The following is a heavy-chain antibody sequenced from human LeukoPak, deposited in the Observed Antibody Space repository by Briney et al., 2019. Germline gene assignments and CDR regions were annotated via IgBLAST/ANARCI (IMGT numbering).Heavy chain of an antibody. D-gene: IGHD2-21*01. CDR1: GFTFSNHW. J-gene: IGHJ4*02. CDR2: IDERGSNA. V-gene: IGHV3-74*03. Sequence: PGGSLRLSRAASGFTFSNHWIHWVRQAPGKGLVWVSRIDERGSNAMYADSVKGRFSISRDNAKNTVNLQMNSLRAEDTGVYYCIRDEALWRLDYWGQGTLVTVSS. CDR3: IRDEALWRLDY.